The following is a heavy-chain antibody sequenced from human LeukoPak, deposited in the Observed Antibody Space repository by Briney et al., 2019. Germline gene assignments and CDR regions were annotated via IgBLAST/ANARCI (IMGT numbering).Heavy chain of an antibody. Sequence: PSETLSLTCTVSGGSTNISYWSWIRQPPGKGLEWIGYIYHRGSTNYNPPLKSRITVSVDTSKNQFSLKVTSVTAADTAVYYCARSGVFSGYDAFDIWGQGTMVTVSS. CDR3: ARSGVFSGYDAFDI. V-gene: IGHV4-4*09. D-gene: IGHD3-9*01. CDR2: IYHRGST. J-gene: IGHJ3*02. CDR1: GGSTNISY.